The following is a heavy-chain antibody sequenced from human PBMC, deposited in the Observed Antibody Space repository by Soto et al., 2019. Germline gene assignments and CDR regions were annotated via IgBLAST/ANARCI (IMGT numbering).Heavy chain of an antibody. V-gene: IGHV3-23*01. CDR3: AKGSYYDSSGYYYDD. Sequence: GGSLRLSCAASGFTFSGYALSWVRQAPGKGLEWVSAISGSGGSTYYADSVKGRFTISRDNSKNTLYLQMNSLRAEDTAVYYCAKGSYYDSSGYYYDDWGQGTLVSVSS. D-gene: IGHD3-22*01. CDR2: ISGSGGST. CDR1: GFTFSGYA. J-gene: IGHJ4*02.